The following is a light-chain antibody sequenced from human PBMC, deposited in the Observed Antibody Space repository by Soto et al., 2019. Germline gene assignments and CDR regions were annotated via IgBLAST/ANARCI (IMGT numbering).Light chain of an antibody. Sequence: KNTCRASQSISSYLNWYQQKPGKAPKLLIYAASSLQSGVPSRFSGSGCGTDYTLSICSLEIEDYAIYQCLYRQRTLWPFAQGTKVDIK. CDR2: AAS. CDR1: QSISSY. CDR3: LYRQRTLWP. V-gene: IGKV1-39*01. J-gene: IGKJ1*01.